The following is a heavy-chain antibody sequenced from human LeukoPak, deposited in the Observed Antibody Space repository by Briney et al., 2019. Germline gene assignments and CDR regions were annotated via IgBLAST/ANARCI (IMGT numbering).Heavy chain of an antibody. CDR3: ARDCSSTSCYSGDAFDI. CDR2: ISSSGSTI. J-gene: IGHJ3*02. V-gene: IGHV3-11*04. CDR1: GFTFSDYY. D-gene: IGHD2-2*02. Sequence: GGSLRLSCAASGFTFSDYYMSWIRQAPGKGLEWVSYISSSGSTIYYADSVKGRFTISRDNAKNSLYLQMNSLRAEDTAVYYCARDCSSTSCYSGDAFDIWGQGTMVTVS.